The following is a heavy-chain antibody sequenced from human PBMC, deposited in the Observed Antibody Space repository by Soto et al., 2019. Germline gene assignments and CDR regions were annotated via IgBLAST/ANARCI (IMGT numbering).Heavy chain of an antibody. D-gene: IGHD3-22*01. J-gene: IGHJ4*02. V-gene: IGHV3-30-3*01. Sequence: GGSLRLSCAASGFTFSSYAMNWVRQAPGKGLEGVAVISYDGSNKYYADSVNGRFTISIDNSKNTLYLQMNSLRAEDTAVYYCARDPQREDGRITMIVVVPGYLDYWAQGTLVPVSS. CDR1: GFTFSSYA. CDR2: ISYDGSNK. CDR3: ARDPQREDGRITMIVVVPGYLDY.